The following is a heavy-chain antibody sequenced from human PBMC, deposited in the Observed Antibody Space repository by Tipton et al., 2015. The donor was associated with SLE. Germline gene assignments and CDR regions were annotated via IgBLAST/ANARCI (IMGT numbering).Heavy chain of an antibody. V-gene: IGHV4-34*01. D-gene: IGHD5-24*01. Sequence: TLSLTCAVYGGSFSGYYWSWIRQPPGKGLEWIGEINHSGSTNYNPSLKSRVTISLDTSKSQFSLKLSSVTAADTAVYYCAREDGLGAFDIWGQGTMVTVSS. CDR3: AREDGLGAFDI. CDR1: GGSFSGYY. J-gene: IGHJ3*02. CDR2: INHSGST.